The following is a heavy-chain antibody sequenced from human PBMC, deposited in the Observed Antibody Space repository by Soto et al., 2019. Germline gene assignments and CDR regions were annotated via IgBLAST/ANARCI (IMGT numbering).Heavy chain of an antibody. CDR2: ISHDERTT. CDR1: GCTFRNSW. V-gene: IGHV3-74*01. D-gene: IGHD2-21*01. CDR3: ASGGARFAPPPDN. Sequence: WGSLRLSCAASGCTFRNSWMHWIRKAPGKGLLWVSRISHDERTTTYADAVKGRFTISRDNAKNTFFLQMKSLRAEDTAVYYCASGGARFAPPPDNLCQETLLTASS. J-gene: IGHJ4*02.